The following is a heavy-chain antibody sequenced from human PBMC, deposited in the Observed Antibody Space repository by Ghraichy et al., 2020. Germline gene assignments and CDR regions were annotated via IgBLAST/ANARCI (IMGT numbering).Heavy chain of an antibody. D-gene: IGHD2-21*02. Sequence: ASVKVSCKASGYTFTSYGISWVRQAPGQGLEWMGWISAYNGNTNYAQKLQGRVTMTTDTSTSTAYMELRSLRSDDTAVYYCARDLDCGGDCYSDYYYGMDVWGQGTTVTVSS. CDR2: ISAYNGNT. J-gene: IGHJ6*02. V-gene: IGHV1-18*04. CDR3: ARDLDCGGDCYSDYYYGMDV. CDR1: GYTFTSYG.